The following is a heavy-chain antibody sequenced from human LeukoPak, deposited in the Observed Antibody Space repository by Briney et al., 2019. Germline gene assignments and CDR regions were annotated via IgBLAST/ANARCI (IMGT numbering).Heavy chain of an antibody. Sequence: PGGSLRLSCAASGFTFDDYAMHWVRQAPGKGLEWVSGISWNSGSIGYADSVKGRFTISRDNAKNSLYLQMTSLRAEDTALYYCAKGEGYSYEYYFDYWGQGTLVTVSS. J-gene: IGHJ4*02. D-gene: IGHD5-18*01. CDR2: ISWNSGSI. CDR1: GFTFDDYA. CDR3: AKGEGYSYEYYFDY. V-gene: IGHV3-9*01.